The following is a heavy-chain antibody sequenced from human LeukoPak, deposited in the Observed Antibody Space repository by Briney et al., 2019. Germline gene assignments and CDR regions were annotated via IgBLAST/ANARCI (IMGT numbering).Heavy chain of an antibody. Sequence: GESLKISCKASGYSFTSYWISWVRQMPGKGLEWMGIIYPADSDTRYSPSFQGQVTISADKSTSTAYLQWSSLKASDTAMYYCARHTAYSSSWYLCYWGQGNLVTVSS. D-gene: IGHD6-13*01. CDR3: ARHTAYSSSWYLCY. J-gene: IGHJ4*02. V-gene: IGHV5-51*01. CDR1: GYSFTSYW. CDR2: IYPADSDT.